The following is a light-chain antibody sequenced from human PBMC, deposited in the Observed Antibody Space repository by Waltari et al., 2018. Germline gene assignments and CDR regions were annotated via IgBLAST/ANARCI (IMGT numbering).Light chain of an antibody. J-gene: IGKJ1*01. V-gene: IGKV2-28*01. CDR1: QSLLHRNGNNY. CDR3: MQSLQAQWT. Sequence: DSVMTQSPLSLPVTPGESASISCRSSQSLLHRNGNNYLVWYLQKPGQSPQLLIYLASNRACGVPVRFSGSGSGIDFTLKISRVEAEDVGVYYCMQSLQAQWTFGPGTKVEIK. CDR2: LAS.